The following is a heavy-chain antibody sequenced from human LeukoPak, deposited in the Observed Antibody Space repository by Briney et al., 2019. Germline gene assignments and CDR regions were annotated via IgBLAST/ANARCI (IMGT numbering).Heavy chain of an antibody. CDR2: IYDGGKT. CDR1: GISVSNNY. CDR3: ARGGYDMFL. J-gene: IGHJ6*02. Sequence: PGGSLRLSCGASGISVSNNYMGWVRQAPGKGLEWVAGIYDGGKTYHGGSVKDRFIISRDSSRNSLFLQMYSLRAEDTAVYYCARGGYDMFLWGQGTTVTVPS. D-gene: IGHD3-22*01. V-gene: IGHV3-66*01.